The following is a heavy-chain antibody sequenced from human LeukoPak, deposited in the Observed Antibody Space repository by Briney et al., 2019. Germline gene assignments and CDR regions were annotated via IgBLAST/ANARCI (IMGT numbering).Heavy chain of an antibody. V-gene: IGHV4-38-2*02. CDR2: FYHSGST. CDR3: ARSSGSLFDY. Sequence: SETLSLTCTVSGYSISSGYYWSWIRQPPGKGLEWIGNFYHSGSTYYNPSLKSRVTMSVDTSKNQFSLKLSSVTAADTAVYYCARSSGSLFDYWGQGTLVTVSS. D-gene: IGHD1-26*01. CDR1: GYSISSGYY. J-gene: IGHJ4*02.